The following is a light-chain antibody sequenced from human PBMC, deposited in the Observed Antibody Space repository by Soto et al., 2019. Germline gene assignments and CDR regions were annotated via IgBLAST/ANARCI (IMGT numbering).Light chain of an antibody. Sequence: EIVLTQSPATLSLSPGERATLSCRASQSVSNNYLAWYQQKPGQAPRLLIYGASNRATGIPDRFSASGTGTDFTLTISRLEPEDFAVYYCQQYSASPRTFGQGTRLEIK. V-gene: IGKV3-20*01. CDR1: QSVSNNY. CDR2: GAS. CDR3: QQYSASPRT. J-gene: IGKJ5*01.